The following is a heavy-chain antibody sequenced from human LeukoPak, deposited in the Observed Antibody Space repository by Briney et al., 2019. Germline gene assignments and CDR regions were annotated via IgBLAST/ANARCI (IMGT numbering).Heavy chain of an antibody. CDR3: ASSAMVTGSLDY. V-gene: IGHV3-30-3*01. J-gene: IGHJ4*02. CDR2: ISYDGSNK. D-gene: IGHD5-18*01. Sequence: GGSLRLSCAASGFTFSSYAMHWVRQAPGKGLEWVAVISYDGSNKYYADSVKGRFTISRDNSKNTLYLQMNSLRAEDTAVYYCASSAMVTGSLDYWGQGTLVTVSS. CDR1: GFTFSSYA.